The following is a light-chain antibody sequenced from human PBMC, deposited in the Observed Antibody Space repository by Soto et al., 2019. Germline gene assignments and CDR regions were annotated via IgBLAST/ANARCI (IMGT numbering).Light chain of an antibody. V-gene: IGLV1-51*01. CDR1: SSNIGLNS. Sequence: QSVLTQPPSVSAAPGQKVTISCSGNSSNIGLNSVSWYQQVPGTAPKLLIYDNNNRPSGIPDRFSGSKSGTSATLDITGLQTGDEADYYCGSWDTSLHTGVFGTGTKLTDL. CDR2: DNN. CDR3: GSWDTSLHTGV. J-gene: IGLJ1*01.